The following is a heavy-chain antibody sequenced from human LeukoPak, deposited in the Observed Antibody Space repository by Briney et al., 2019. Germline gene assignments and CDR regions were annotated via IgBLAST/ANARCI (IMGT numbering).Heavy chain of an antibody. CDR2: ISSSSSYI. CDR3: ARDNGFLGTYYYDSSGYDAHDY. D-gene: IGHD3-22*01. V-gene: IGHV3-21*01. CDR1: GFTFSSYS. Sequence: GGSLRLSCAASGFTFSSYSMNWVRQAPGKGLEWVSSISSSSSYIYYADSVKGRFTISRDNAKNSLYLQMNSLRAEDTAVYYCARDNGFLGTYYYDSSGYDAHDYWGQGTLVTVSS. J-gene: IGHJ4*02.